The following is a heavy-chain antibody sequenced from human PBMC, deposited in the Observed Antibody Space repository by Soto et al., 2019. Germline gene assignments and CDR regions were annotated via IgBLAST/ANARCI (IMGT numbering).Heavy chain of an antibody. CDR3: ARVGLYSSSWYGSDY. V-gene: IGHV3-33*01. CDR2: IWYDGSNK. D-gene: IGHD6-13*01. CDR1: GFTFSSYG. J-gene: IGHJ4*02. Sequence: QVQLVESGGGVVQPGRSLRLSCAASGFTFSSYGMHWVRQAPGKGLEWVAVIWYDGSNKYYADSVKGRFTISRDNSKNTLYLQMNSLRAEDTAVYYCARVGLYSSSWYGSDYWGQGTLVTVSS.